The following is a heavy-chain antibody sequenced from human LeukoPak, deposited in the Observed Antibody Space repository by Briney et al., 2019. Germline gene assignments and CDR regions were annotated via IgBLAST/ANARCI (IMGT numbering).Heavy chain of an antibody. J-gene: IGHJ6*02. Sequence: ASVKVSCKASGYTFTSYGISWVRQAPGQGLEWMGWISAYNGNTNYAQKLQGRVTMTRNTSISTAYMELSSLRSEDTAVYYCASGWYSSGWYGVNGMDVWGQGTTVTVSS. CDR3: ASGWYSSGWYGVNGMDV. CDR1: GYTFTSYG. V-gene: IGHV1-18*01. D-gene: IGHD6-19*01. CDR2: ISAYNGNT.